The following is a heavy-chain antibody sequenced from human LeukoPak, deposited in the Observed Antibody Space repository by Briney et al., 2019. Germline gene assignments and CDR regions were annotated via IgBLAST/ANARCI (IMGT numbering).Heavy chain of an antibody. CDR3: ARDAQRGFDYSNSLEY. V-gene: IGHV3-33*01. J-gene: IGHJ4*02. CDR1: GFTFSHYG. Sequence: GGSLRLSCAAAGFTFSHYGMHWVRQAPGKGREGVADIWSDGTNQYYVDSVKDRFTISRDDSGNTVYLQMNSLRPDDTGVYYCARDAQRGFDYSNSLEYWGQGTPVTVST. CDR2: IWSDGTNQ. D-gene: IGHD4-11*01.